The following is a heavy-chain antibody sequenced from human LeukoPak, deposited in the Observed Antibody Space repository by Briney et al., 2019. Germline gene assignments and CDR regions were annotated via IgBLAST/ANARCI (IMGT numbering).Heavy chain of an antibody. CDR1: GFTLSSYW. D-gene: IGHD6-19*01. CDR2: INSDGSST. CDR3: ARDISSGWDNWFDP. V-gene: IGHV3-74*01. Sequence: PGGSLRLSCAASGFTLSSYWMHWVRQAPGKGLVWVSRINSDGSSTSYADSVKGRFTISRDNAKNTLYLQMNSLRAEDTAVYYCARDISSGWDNWFDPWGQGTLVTVSS. J-gene: IGHJ5*02.